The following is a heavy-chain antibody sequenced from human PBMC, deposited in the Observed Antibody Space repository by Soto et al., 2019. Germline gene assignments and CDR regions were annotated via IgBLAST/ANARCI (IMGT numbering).Heavy chain of an antibody. D-gene: IGHD2-15*01. CDR2: IYHSGTT. Sequence: QVQLQESGPGLVKPSGTLSLTCVVSGASISSNNWWSWVRQAPGKGLEWIGEIYHSGTTSDNPSLKSRVTMSVDKSKHQFSLKVTSVTAADTAVYFCAKDGSGHPYYSDNWGQGTLVTVSS. J-gene: IGHJ4*02. CDR1: GASISSNNW. V-gene: IGHV4-4*02. CDR3: AKDGSGHPYYSDN.